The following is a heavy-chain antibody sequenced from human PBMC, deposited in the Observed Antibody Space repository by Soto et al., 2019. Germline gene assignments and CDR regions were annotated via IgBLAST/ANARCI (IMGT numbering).Heavy chain of an antibody. CDR1: GFIFSSYG. CDR3: AREARPTVTTSYFDY. V-gene: IGHV3-33*01. Sequence: GGSLRLSCAASGFIFSSYGMYWVRQAPGKGLEWVAVIWFDGSEKYYSDYVKGRFTISRDNSKNTLNLQMSSLRAEDTAVYYCAREARPTVTTSYFDYCGQGTQVTVSS. D-gene: IGHD4-17*01. CDR2: IWFDGSEK. J-gene: IGHJ4*02.